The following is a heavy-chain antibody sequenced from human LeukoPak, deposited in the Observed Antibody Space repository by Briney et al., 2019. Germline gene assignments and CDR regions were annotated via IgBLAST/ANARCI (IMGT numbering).Heavy chain of an antibody. CDR2: INGNGGGT. J-gene: IGHJ5*02. D-gene: IGHD6-19*01. Sequence: GGSLRLSCAASGFIFNDHAMHWVRQAPGKGLERVSGINGNGGGTAYADSVKGRFTISRDNAKNTLYLQMNSLRAEDTAVYYCAGSSGWYVGFDPWGQGTLVTVPS. CDR1: GFIFNDHA. CDR3: AGSSGWYVGFDP. V-gene: IGHV3-9*01.